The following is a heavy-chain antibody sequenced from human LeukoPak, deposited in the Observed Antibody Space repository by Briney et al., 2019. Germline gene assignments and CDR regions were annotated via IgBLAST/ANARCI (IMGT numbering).Heavy chain of an antibody. CDR3: AKDLVVPAAYYYYGMDV. J-gene: IGHJ6*02. Sequence: GGSLTLSCAASGFTFSSYAMSRVRPAPGKGLEWVSAVSGSGGSTYYADSVKGRFTIYRDNSKNTLYLQMNSLRAEDTAVYYCAKDLVVPAAYYYYGMDVWGQGTTVTVSS. V-gene: IGHV3-23*01. D-gene: IGHD2-2*01. CDR2: VSGSGGST. CDR1: GFTFSSYA.